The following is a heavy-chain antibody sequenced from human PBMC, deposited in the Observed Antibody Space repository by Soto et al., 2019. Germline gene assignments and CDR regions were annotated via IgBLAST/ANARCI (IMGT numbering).Heavy chain of an antibody. CDR3: AKDSPRYYDRSGYYPAY. CDR1: GFTFSSYG. D-gene: IGHD3-22*01. V-gene: IGHV3-30*18. CDR2: ISYDGSNK. J-gene: IGHJ4*02. Sequence: HPGGSPRLSCAASGFTFSSYGMHWVRQAPGKGLEWVAVISYDGSNKYYADSVKGRFTISRDNSKNTLYLQMNSLRAEDTAVYYCAKDSPRYYDRSGYYPAYWGQGTLVTVSS.